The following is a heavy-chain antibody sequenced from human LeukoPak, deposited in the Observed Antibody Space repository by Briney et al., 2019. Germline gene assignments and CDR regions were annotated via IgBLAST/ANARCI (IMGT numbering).Heavy chain of an antibody. D-gene: IGHD1-1*01. CDR1: GFTFSSYE. Sequence: GWSLRLSCAASGFTFSSYEMNWVRQAPGKGLEWVSYISSSGSTIYYANTVKGRFTISRDNAKKTLYLQMNSLRAEDTAVYYCARASNWNDADFEYWGQGTLVTVSS. CDR2: ISSSGSTI. J-gene: IGHJ4*02. CDR3: ARASNWNDADFEY. V-gene: IGHV3-48*03.